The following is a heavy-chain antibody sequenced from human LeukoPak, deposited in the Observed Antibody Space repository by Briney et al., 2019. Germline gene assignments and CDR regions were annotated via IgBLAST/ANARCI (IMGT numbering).Heavy chain of an antibody. D-gene: IGHD4-17*01. CDR1: GGTFSSYA. Sequence: SVKVSCKASGGTFSSYAISWVRQAPGQGLEWMGRIIPIFCTANYARKFQGRVTITTDESTSTAYMELSSLRSEDTAVYYCARTPPATVTTYPYYYYYYMDVWGKGTTVTVSS. CDR3: ARTPPATVTTYPYYYYYYMDV. V-gene: IGHV1-69*05. J-gene: IGHJ6*03. CDR2: IIPIFCTA.